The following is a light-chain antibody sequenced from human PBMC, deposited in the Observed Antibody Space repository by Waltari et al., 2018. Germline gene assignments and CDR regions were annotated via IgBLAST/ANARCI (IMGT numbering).Light chain of an antibody. V-gene: IGKV1-5*03. CDR2: KSS. J-gene: IGKJ4*01. Sequence: DIQMTQSPSTLSASVGDRVTITCRVSQSVKNNLAWYQQQPGKAPKVLIHKSSRLESGVPSRFSGSGYGTEFTLTISSLQPDDFATYYCQEYDTLPVTFGGGTRVEI. CDR3: QEYDTLPVT. CDR1: QSVKNN.